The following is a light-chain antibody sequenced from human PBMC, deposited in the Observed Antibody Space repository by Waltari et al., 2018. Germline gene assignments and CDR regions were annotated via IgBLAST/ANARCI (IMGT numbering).Light chain of an antibody. CDR1: QSVYWSPNNKNY. CDR3: QQYSSTPPT. CDR2: WAS. Sequence: DLVMTQSPDSLAVSLGARSTINCKSSQSVYWSPNNKNYLAWYQQKPGQPPKVLVYWASTRESGVPDRFSGSGSGTDFTLTISSLQAEDVAVYYCQQYSSTPPTFGQGTKVEIK. J-gene: IGKJ1*01. V-gene: IGKV4-1*01.